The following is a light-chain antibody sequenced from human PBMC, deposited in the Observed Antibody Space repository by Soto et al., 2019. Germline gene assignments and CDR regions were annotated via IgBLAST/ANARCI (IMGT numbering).Light chain of an antibody. J-gene: IGLJ2*01. CDR3: QTWGTGFQV. V-gene: IGLV4-69*01. CDR1: SGHSSYV. CDR2: LDNDGSH. Sequence: QLVLTQSPSASASLGASVRLTCTLSSGHSSYVIAWHQQQPEKGPRFLMRLDNDGSHIKGDGIPDRFSGSSSGAERYLTISSRQSDDEADYYCQTWGTGFQVFGGGTKLTVL.